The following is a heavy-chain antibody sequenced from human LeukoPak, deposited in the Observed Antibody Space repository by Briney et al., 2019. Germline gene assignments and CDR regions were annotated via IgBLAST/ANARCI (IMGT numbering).Heavy chain of an antibody. Sequence: PGGSLRLSCAASGFTFSSYWMSWVRQAPGKGLEWVANIKQDGSEKYYVDSVKGRFTFSRDNAKNSLYLQMNSLRAEDTAVYYCARRGYDRYYYFYYMDVWGKGTTVTVSS. V-gene: IGHV3-7*01. J-gene: IGHJ6*03. CDR2: IKQDGSEK. CDR3: ARRGYDRYYYFYYMDV. D-gene: IGHD5-12*01. CDR1: GFTFSSYW.